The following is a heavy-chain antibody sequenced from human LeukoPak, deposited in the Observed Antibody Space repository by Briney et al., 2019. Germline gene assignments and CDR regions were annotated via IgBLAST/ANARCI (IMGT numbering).Heavy chain of an antibody. CDR2: IKQDGSEK. D-gene: IGHD3-10*01. CDR1: GFTFSTYW. J-gene: IGHJ4*02. CDR3: ARGTYYYGSGSYPFDY. V-gene: IGHV3-7*01. Sequence: PGGSLRLSCAASGFTFSTYWMSWVRQAPGKGLEWVANIKQDGSEKYYVDSVKGRFTISRDNAKNTLYLQMNSLRAEDTAVYYCARGTYYYGSGSYPFDYWGQGTLVTVSS.